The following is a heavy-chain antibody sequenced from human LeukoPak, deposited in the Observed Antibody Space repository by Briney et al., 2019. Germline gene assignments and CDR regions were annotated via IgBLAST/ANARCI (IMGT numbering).Heavy chain of an antibody. CDR2: IIANGNT. CDR1: GFTVSTYA. Sequence: GGSLRLSCSASGFTVSTYAVGWVRRAPVRGLEWVASIIANGNTLYAESLKGRFTISRDISKNTVFLQINSLRAEDTAMYHCAKYLQPSGSPYALDFWGHGTMVTVSS. V-gene: IGHV3-23*01. D-gene: IGHD3-3*01. CDR3: AKYLQPSGSPYALDF. J-gene: IGHJ3*01.